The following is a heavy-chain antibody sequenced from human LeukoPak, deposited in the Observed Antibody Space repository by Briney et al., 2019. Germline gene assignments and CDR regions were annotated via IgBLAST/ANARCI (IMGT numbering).Heavy chain of an antibody. J-gene: IGHJ4*02. D-gene: IGHD4-17*01. CDR3: ARDGGHGDYNYY. CDR1: GFTFSSYW. V-gene: IGHV3-7*01. CDR2: IKQDGSEK. Sequence: PGGSLRLSCAASGFTFSSYWMSWVRQAPGKGLEWVANIKQDGSEKYYVDSVKGRFTISRDNAKNSLYLQMNNLRAEDAAVYYCARDGGHGDYNYYWGQGTLVTVSS.